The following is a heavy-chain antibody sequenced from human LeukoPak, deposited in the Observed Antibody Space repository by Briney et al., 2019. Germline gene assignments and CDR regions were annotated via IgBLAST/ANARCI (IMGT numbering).Heavy chain of an antibody. CDR2: IRHDGSNG. J-gene: IGHJ3*02. CDR3: APLYRKSEDAFDI. D-gene: IGHD3-16*02. Sequence: GGSLRLSCAASGFTFSAFGMHWVRQAPGQGLEWVAFIRHDGSNGYYGDSVKDRFTISRDNSKNTLYLHMTSLRAEDTAIYYCAPLYRKSEDAFDIWGQGTMVTVSS. V-gene: IGHV3-30*02. CDR1: GFTFSAFG.